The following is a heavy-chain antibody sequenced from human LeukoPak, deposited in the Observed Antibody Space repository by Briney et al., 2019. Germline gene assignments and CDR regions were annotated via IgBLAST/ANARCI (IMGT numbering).Heavy chain of an antibody. CDR1: GFTFSDYN. D-gene: IGHD1-26*01. Sequence: GGSLRLSCAASGFTFSDYNMRWIRQAPGKGLEWVSSISRSGSTRYYADSVKGRFTISRDNSKNTLYLQMNSLRAEDTAVYYCAKDRDRVGATFTNYWGQGTLVTVSS. CDR3: AKDRDRVGATFTNY. V-gene: IGHV3-11*01. J-gene: IGHJ4*02. CDR2: ISRSGSTR.